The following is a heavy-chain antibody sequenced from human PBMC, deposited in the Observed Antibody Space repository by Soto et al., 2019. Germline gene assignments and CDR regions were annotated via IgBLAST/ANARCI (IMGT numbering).Heavy chain of an antibody. Sequence: QVQLVQSGAEVKKPGASVKVSCKASGYTFTSYDINWVRQATGQGSEWMGWMNPNSGNTGYAQKFQGRVTMTRNSSISAAYMELSSLRSEDTAVYYCARGLFSPIPAAIRWWFDPWGQGTLVTVSS. CDR2: MNPNSGNT. V-gene: IGHV1-8*01. J-gene: IGHJ5*02. CDR1: GYTFTSYD. D-gene: IGHD2-2*02. CDR3: ARGLFSPIPAAIRWWFDP.